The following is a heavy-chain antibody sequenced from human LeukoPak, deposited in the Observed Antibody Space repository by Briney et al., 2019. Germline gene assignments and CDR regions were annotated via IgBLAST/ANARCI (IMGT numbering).Heavy chain of an antibody. CDR2: INHSGST. Sequence: SETLSLTCAVYGGSFSGYYWSWIRQPPGKGLEWIGEINHSGSTNYNPSLKSRVTISVDTSKNQFSLKLSSVTAADTAVYYCARAAARTAPDYWGQGTLVTVSS. CDR1: GGSFSGYY. J-gene: IGHJ4*02. CDR3: ARAAARTAPDY. D-gene: IGHD2-15*01. V-gene: IGHV4-34*01.